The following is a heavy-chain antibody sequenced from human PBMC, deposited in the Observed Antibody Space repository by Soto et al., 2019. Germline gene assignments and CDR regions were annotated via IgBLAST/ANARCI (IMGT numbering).Heavy chain of an antibody. CDR2: INPYNGNT. V-gene: IGHV1-18*01. D-gene: IGHD6-13*01. J-gene: IGHJ4*02. CDR3: ARVGVGLAAPRVRPY. Sequence: GASVKVSCKASGYTFTSYGITWVRQAPGQGLEWMAWINPYNGNTKYAEKFLGRVTVTTDTSTATAYMEVRSLTSDDTAVFYCARVGVGLAAPRVRPYWGQGTPVNVSS. CDR1: GYTFTSYG.